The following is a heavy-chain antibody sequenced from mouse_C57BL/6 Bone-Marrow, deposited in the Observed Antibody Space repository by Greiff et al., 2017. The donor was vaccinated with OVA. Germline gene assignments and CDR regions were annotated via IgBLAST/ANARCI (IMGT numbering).Heavy chain of an antibody. CDR1: GYTFTSYG. CDR2: IYPRSGTT. J-gene: IGHJ1*03. D-gene: IGHD3-1*01. CDR3: TRGAFWYFDV. V-gene: IGHV1-81*01. Sequence: QVQLKESGAELARPGASVKLSCKASGYTFTSYGISWVKQRTGQGLEWIGEIYPRSGTTYYNEKFKGKATLTADKSSSTAYMQLRSLASEDAAVYFCTRGAFWYFDVWGTGTTVTVSS.